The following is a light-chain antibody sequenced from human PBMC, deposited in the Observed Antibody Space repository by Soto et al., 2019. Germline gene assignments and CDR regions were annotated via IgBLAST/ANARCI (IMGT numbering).Light chain of an antibody. CDR2: AAS. J-gene: IGKJ1*01. Sequence: AIQMTQSPSSLSASVGDRVTITCRASQGIRDALGWFQQKPGKAPKLLIYAASILQSGVPSRFSGSGSGTDFTLTISSLQPEDFATYYCLQDYNYPRTFGQGTKVEIK. V-gene: IGKV1-6*01. CDR3: LQDYNYPRT. CDR1: QGIRDA.